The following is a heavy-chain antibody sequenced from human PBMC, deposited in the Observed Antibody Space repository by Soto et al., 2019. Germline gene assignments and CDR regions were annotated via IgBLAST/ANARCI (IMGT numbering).Heavy chain of an antibody. Sequence: GESLKISCKGSGYSFTVYWIAWVRQMPAKGLEWMGIIYPGDSDTRYSPSFQGQVTISADKSISAAYLQWSNLKASDTAMYYCARLDSPSSEFDYWGQGTLVTVSS. CDR2: IYPGDSDT. CDR1: GYSFTVYW. J-gene: IGHJ4*02. V-gene: IGHV5-51*01. CDR3: ARLDSPSSEFDY. D-gene: IGHD3-9*01.